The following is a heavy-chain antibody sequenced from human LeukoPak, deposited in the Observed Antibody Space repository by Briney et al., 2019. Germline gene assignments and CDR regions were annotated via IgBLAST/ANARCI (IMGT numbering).Heavy chain of an antibody. CDR1: GFTFSSYD. D-gene: IGHD3-10*01. J-gene: IGHJ4*02. Sequence: HTGGSLRLSCAASGFTFSSYDMNWVRQAPGKGLEWVSYFSSSGTAIYYADSVKGRFTMSRDSAKNSLYLQMNSLRDEDTAVYYCARSLVRGVIALDYWGQGTLVTVSS. V-gene: IGHV3-48*03. CDR2: FSSSGTAI. CDR3: ARSLVRGVIALDY.